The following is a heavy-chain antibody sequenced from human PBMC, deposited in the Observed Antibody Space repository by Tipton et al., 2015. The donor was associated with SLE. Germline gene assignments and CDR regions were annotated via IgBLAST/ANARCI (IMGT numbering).Heavy chain of an antibody. CDR1: GDSITSSSDY. CDR2: IYTSGNT. V-gene: IGHV4-61*02. D-gene: IGHD3-22*01. CDR3: ARDRRYYYDTSGYSYFDS. J-gene: IGHJ4*02. Sequence: LRLSCTASGDSITSSSDYWSWIRQPAGKGLEWIGRIYTSGNTNYNPSLESRVTISVDTSKNQFSLQLSFVTAADTAIYYCARDRRYYYDTSGYSYFDSWGQGSLVSVSS.